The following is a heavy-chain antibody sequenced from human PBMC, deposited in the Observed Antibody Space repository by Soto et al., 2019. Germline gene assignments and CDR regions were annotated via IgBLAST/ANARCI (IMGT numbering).Heavy chain of an antibody. CDR2: IHHGGTT. CDR1: GFSISSVSY. CDR3: ARGHANYYFDY. V-gene: IGHV4-38-2*01. Sequence: SETLAVACGVSGFSISSVSYWGWIRQPPVKGLEWIGSIHHGGTTYYNPSLKSRVTISVDTSKNQFSLKLRSVTAADTAVYYCARGHANYYFDYWGQGTMVTVSS. J-gene: IGHJ4*02. D-gene: IGHD2-8*01.